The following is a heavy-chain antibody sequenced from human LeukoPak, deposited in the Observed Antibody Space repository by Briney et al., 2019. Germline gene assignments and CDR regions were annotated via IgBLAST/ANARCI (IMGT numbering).Heavy chain of an antibody. D-gene: IGHD4-11*01. J-gene: IGHJ3*02. Sequence: ASVKVSCKASGGTFSSYAISWVRQAPGQGLEWMGGIIPIFGTANYAQKFQGRVTITADESTSTAYMELSSLRSEDTAVYYCARHLAYSNYAKYNAFDIWGQGTMVTVSS. CDR1: GGTFSSYA. V-gene: IGHV1-69*13. CDR2: IIPIFGTA. CDR3: ARHLAYSNYAKYNAFDI.